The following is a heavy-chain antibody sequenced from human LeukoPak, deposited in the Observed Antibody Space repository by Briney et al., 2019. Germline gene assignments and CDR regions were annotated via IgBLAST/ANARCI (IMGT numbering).Heavy chain of an antibody. CDR1: GYTFTSYY. CDR3: ARGSQEGFQYSSSWLGY. J-gene: IGHJ4*02. CDR2: INPSGGST. Sequence: ASVKVSCKASGYTFTSYYMHWVRQAPGQGLEWMGIINPSGGSTSYAQKFQGRVTMTRDTSTSTVYMELSSLRSEDTAVYYCARGSQEGFQYSSSWLGYWGQGTLVTVSS. V-gene: IGHV1-46*01. D-gene: IGHD6-13*01.